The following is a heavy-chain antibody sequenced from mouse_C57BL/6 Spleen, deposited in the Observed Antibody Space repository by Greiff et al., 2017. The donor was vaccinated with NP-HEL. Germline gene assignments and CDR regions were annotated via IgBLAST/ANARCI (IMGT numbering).Heavy chain of an antibody. D-gene: IGHD6-5*01. Sequence: EVQLQQSGPELVKPGASVKISCKASGYTFTDYYMNWVKQSHGKSLEWIGDINPNNGGTSYNQKFKGKATLTVDKSSSTAYMELRSLTSEDSAVYYCARPSGSLYYYAMDYWGQGTSGTVSS. J-gene: IGHJ4*01. CDR3: ARPSGSLYYYAMDY. V-gene: IGHV1-26*01. CDR2: INPNNGGT. CDR1: GYTFTDYY.